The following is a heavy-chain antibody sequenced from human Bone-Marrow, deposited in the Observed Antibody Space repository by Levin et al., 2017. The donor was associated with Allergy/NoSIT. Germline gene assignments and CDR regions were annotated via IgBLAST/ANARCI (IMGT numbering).Heavy chain of an antibody. J-gene: IGHJ3*02. CDR3: AHSVVEPLEWGYVVTAPHDAFDI. D-gene: IGHD2-21*02. CDR1: GFSLSTSGVG. CDR2: IYWDDDK. V-gene: IGHV2-5*02. Sequence: SGPTLVKPTQTLTLTCTFSGFSLSTSGVGVGWIRQPPGKALEWLALIYWDDDKRYSPSLKSRLTITKDTSKNQVVLTMTNMDPVDTATYYCAHSVVEPLEWGYVVTAPHDAFDIWGQGTMVTVSS.